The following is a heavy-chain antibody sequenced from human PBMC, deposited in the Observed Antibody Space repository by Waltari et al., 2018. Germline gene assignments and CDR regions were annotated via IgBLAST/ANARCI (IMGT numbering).Heavy chain of an antibody. CDR1: GFTFSNCL. Sequence: EVQLVESGGGLVQPGGSLRLSCAAPGFTFSNCLMHCVRQAPGKGVVWVSRINGDGGSTSYADFAKGRFTISRDNANNMLYLQMNSLRAEDTAVYYCTRTRYCSTTSCQVDWFDPWGQGTLVTVSS. CDR3: TRTRYCSTTSCQVDWFDP. V-gene: IGHV3-74*01. J-gene: IGHJ5*02. CDR2: INGDGGST. D-gene: IGHD2-2*01.